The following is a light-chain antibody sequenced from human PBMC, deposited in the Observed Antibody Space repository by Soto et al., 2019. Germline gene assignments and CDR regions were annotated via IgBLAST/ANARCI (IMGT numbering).Light chain of an antibody. CDR3: QQYGRSGT. V-gene: IGKV3-20*01. CDR2: GAS. CDR1: QSVSNNY. Sequence: EIVLTQSPGTLSLSPGKRATLSCRASQSVSNNYLAWYQQKPGQAPRLLIYGASNRATGIPDRFSGSGSGTDFTLTISRLEPEDFAVYYCQQYGRSGTFGQGTKVDI. J-gene: IGKJ1*01.